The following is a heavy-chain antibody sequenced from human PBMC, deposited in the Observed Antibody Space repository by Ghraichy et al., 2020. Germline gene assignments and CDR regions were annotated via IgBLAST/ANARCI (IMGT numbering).Heavy chain of an antibody. D-gene: IGHD1-26*01. V-gene: IGHV3-15*01. CDR3: TTDPEWELLSYYYGMDV. J-gene: IGHJ6*02. Sequence: GGSLRLSCAASGFIFSNAWMSWVRQAPGKGLEWVGRIKSKTDGETTDYAAPVKGRFTISRDDSKNTLYLQMNSLKSEDTAVYYCTTDPEWELLSYYYGMDVWGQGTTVTVSS. CDR2: IKSKTDGETT. CDR1: GFIFSNAW.